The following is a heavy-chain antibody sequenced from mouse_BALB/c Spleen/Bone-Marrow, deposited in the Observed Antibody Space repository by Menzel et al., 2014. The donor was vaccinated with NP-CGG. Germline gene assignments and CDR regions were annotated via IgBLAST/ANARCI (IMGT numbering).Heavy chain of an antibody. CDR1: GFTFSSYG. J-gene: IGHJ4*01. CDR2: INSNGGST. Sequence: EVMLVESGGGLVQPGGSLKLSCAASGFTFSSYGMSWVRQTPDKRLELVATINSNGGSTYYPDSVKGRFTTSRDNAKNTLYLQMSSLKSEDTAMYYCARDGYYVFYAMDYWGQGTSVTVSS. D-gene: IGHD2-3*01. V-gene: IGHV5-6-3*01. CDR3: ARDGYYVFYAMDY.